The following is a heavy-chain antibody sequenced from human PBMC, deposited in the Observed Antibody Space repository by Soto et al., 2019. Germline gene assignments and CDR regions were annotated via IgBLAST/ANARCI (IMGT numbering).Heavy chain of an antibody. CDR3: ASDTRSYLCGGDCYAVHSPYYNGMDV. D-gene: IGHD2-21*02. Sequence: QVQLVQSGAEVKKPGSSVKVSCKASGGTFSSYAISWVRQAPGQGLEWMGGIIPVFGTANYAQKFQGRVTINADESASTAYMELSSLRSEDTAVYYCASDTRSYLCGGDCYAVHSPYYNGMDVWGQGTTVSVSS. CDR2: IIPVFGTA. CDR1: GGTFSSYA. V-gene: IGHV1-69*01. J-gene: IGHJ6*02.